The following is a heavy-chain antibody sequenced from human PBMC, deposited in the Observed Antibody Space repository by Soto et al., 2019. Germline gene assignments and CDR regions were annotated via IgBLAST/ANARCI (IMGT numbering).Heavy chain of an antibody. CDR1: GGSISSYY. J-gene: IGHJ2*01. CDR2: IYTSGST. Sequence: SETLSLTCTVSGGSISSYYWSWIRQPAGKGLEWIGRIYTSGSTNYDPSLKSRVTMSVDTSKNQFSLKLSSVTAADTAVYYCASQLAPYWYFDLWGRGTLVTVSS. D-gene: IGHD6-13*01. V-gene: IGHV4-4*07. CDR3: ASQLAPYWYFDL.